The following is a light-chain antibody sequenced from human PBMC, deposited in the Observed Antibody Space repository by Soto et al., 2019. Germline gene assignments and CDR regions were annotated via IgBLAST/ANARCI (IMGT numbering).Light chain of an antibody. J-gene: IGKJ5*01. CDR1: QSVRSN. Sequence: EIVMTQSPATLSVSPGERATLSCRASQSVRSNLAWYQQKPGQAPRLLIYAASTRATGIPARFSGSGSGTEFTLTISSLQSEDFAVYYCQQYHNWPPITFGQGTRLEN. CDR2: AAS. V-gene: IGKV3-15*01. CDR3: QQYHNWPPIT.